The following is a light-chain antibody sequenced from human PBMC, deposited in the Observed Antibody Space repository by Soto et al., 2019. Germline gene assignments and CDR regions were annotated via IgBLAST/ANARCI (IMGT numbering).Light chain of an antibody. Sequence: EVVMTQSPATLSVSPGARVTLSCRASQSVDSSVAWYQQKPGQAPRLLIYSASTRATGIPARFSGSGSGTEFTLTISSLESEDFAVYYCQQYLIWYTFGQGTKLEIK. J-gene: IGKJ2*01. CDR3: QQYLIWYT. V-gene: IGKV3-15*01. CDR1: QSVDSS. CDR2: SAS.